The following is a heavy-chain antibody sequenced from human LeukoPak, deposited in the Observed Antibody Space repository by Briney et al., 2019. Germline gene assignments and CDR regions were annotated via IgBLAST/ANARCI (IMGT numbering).Heavy chain of an antibody. CDR2: ITGRGVST. V-gene: IGHV3-23*01. J-gene: IGHJ4*02. CDR3: AKDGVYTYYFDY. D-gene: IGHD5-18*01. Sequence: SPITGRGVSTYYADSVNGRFTISRDNSKNTLYLQMNSLRAEDTAVYYCAKDGVYTYYFDYWGQGTLVTVSS.